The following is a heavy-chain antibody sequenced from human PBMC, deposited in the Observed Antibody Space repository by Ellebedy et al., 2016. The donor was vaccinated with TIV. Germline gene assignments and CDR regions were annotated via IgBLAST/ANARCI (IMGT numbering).Heavy chain of an antibody. J-gene: IGHJ4*03. Sequence: GGSLRLSCVASGFTFSSYDMHWVRQGTGKGLEWVSAIGTAGDTYYPGSVKGRFTISRENPKNSLYLQITSLRAEDTAVYYCARVRFGDTAVDYWGQGTLVTVSS. V-gene: IGHV3-13*01. D-gene: IGHD2-21*01. CDR1: GFTFSSYD. CDR3: ARVRFGDTAVDY. CDR2: IGTAGDT.